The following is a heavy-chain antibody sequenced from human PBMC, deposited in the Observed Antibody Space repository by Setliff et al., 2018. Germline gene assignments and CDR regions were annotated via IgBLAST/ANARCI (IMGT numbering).Heavy chain of an antibody. D-gene: IGHD3-22*01. V-gene: IGHV1-18*01. CDR3: ARVYYDSSGSGLDI. Sequence: ASVKVSCKTSGYNFITFGISWVRQAPGQGLEWMGWISPYNEKTNYAEKFQGRVTMTRDTSISTAYMELSRLRSDDTAVYYCARVYYDSSGSGLDIWGQGTMVTVSS. CDR1: GYNFITFG. J-gene: IGHJ3*02. CDR2: ISPYNEKT.